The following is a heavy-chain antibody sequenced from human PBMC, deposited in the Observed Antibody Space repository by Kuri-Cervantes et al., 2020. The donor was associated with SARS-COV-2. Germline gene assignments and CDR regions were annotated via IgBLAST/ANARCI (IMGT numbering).Heavy chain of an antibody. CDR1: GGTFSSYA. J-gene: IGHJ5*02. CDR3: ASLDQVNWFDP. CDR2: IIPIFGTA. V-gene: IGHV1-69*05. Sequence: SVKVSCKASGGTFSSYAISWVRQAPGQGLEWMGGIIPIFGTANYAQKLQGRVTMTTDTSTSTAYMELRSLRSDDTAVYYCASLDQVNWFDPWGQGTLVTVSS. D-gene: IGHD3/OR15-3a*01.